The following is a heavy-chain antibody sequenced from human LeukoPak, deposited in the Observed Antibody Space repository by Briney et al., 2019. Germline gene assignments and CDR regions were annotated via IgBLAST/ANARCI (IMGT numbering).Heavy chain of an antibody. J-gene: IGHJ5*02. Sequence: ASVKVSCKASGYTFTSYGISWVRQAPGQGLEWMGWISAYNGNTNYAQKLQGRVTMTTDTSTSTAYMELRSLRSDDTAVYYCAGVVVVVPAAMRGFDPWGQGTLVTVSS. CDR2: ISAYNGNT. CDR3: AGVVVVVPAAMRGFDP. CDR1: GYTFTSYG. D-gene: IGHD2-2*01. V-gene: IGHV1-18*01.